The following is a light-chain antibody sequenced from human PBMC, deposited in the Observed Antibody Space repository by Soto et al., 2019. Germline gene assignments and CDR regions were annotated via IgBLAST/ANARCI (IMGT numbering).Light chain of an antibody. Sequence: DIQMTQSPSTLSASVGDRVTITCRASQRISGWLAWYQQRPGKAPKLLIYKTSSLESGVPSRFSGSESGTEVTLTISSLQPDDFATYYCQQYNSWYTFGQGTKLDLK. CDR3: QQYNSWYT. CDR1: QRISGW. CDR2: KTS. V-gene: IGKV1-5*03. J-gene: IGKJ2*01.